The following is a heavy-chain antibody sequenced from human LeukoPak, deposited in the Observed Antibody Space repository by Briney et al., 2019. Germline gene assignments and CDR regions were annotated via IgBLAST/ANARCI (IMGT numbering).Heavy chain of an antibody. CDR2: IYNSGST. J-gene: IGHJ4*02. D-gene: IGHD3-22*01. CDR1: CGSTSGYY. V-gene: IGHV4-59*01. Sequence: SETLSLTCTVSCGSTSGYYWNWIRQSPGKGLEWIGYIYNSGSTNYNPSLQSRVTISRDTSKNQFSLKLSSVTAADTAVYYCASQYYYDSSGYYYDYWGQGTLVTVSS. CDR3: ASQYYYDSSGYYYDY.